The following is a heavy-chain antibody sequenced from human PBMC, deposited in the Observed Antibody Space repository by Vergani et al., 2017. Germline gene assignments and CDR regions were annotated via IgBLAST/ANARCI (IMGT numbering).Heavy chain of an antibody. CDR2: IYPGDSDT. Sequence: EVQLVQSGAEVKKPGESLTISCKGSGYSFTSYWIGWVRQMPGKGLEWMGIIYPGDSDTRYIPSFHGQVTISADKSISTVYLQWSSLKASDTAMYYCARAYGSGSYDYHMDVWGKGTTVTVSS. D-gene: IGHD3-10*01. J-gene: IGHJ6*04. V-gene: IGHV5-51*03. CDR3: ARAYGSGSYDYHMDV. CDR1: GYSFTSYW.